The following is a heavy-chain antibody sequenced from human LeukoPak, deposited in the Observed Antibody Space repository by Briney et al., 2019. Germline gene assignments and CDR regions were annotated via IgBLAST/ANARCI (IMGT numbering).Heavy chain of an antibody. J-gene: IGHJ3*02. Sequence: ASVKVSCKASGGTFSSYAISWVRQAPGQGLEWMGRIIPIFGTANYAQKFQGRVTITTDESTSTAYMELSSLRSEDTAVYYCARDVVVVITTSLDDFDIWGQGTMLTVSS. CDR1: GGTFSSYA. CDR2: IIPIFGTA. V-gene: IGHV1-69*05. CDR3: ARDVVVVITTSLDDFDI. D-gene: IGHD3-22*01.